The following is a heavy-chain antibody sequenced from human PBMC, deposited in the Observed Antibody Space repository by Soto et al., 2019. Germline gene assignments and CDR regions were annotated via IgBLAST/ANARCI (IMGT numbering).Heavy chain of an antibody. CDR2: ISGSGDFT. J-gene: IGHJ3*01. Sequence: EVQMLESGGGLVQHGGSMRLSCAASGFTLSRYALSWVRQAPGKGLEWVSGISGSGDFTFDADSVRGRFTISRDNSMNTLDLRMNSLRVEDTAVSYCARGPTIFGVGVDAVALWCQGTMATISS. V-gene: IGHV3-23*01. CDR1: GFTLSRYA. D-gene: IGHD3-3*01. CDR3: ARGPTIFGVGVDAVAL.